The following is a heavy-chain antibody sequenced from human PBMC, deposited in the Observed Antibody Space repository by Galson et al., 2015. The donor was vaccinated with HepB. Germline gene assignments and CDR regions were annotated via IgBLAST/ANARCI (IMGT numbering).Heavy chain of an antibody. D-gene: IGHD6-13*01. V-gene: IGHV3-30*18. CDR3: AKVSGIAAAGTLTRFFDY. CDR1: GFTFSSYG. Sequence: SLRLSCAAPGFTFSSYGMHWVRQAPGKGLEWVAVISYDGSSKYYADSVKGRFTISRDNSKNTLYLQMNSLRAEDTAVYYCAKVSGIAAAGTLTRFFDYWGQGTLVTVSS. J-gene: IGHJ4*02. CDR2: ISYDGSSK.